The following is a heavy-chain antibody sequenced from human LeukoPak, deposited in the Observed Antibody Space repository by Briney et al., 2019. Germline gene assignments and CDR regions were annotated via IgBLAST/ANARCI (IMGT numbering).Heavy chain of an antibody. CDR1: GYRFTSYW. V-gene: IGHV5-51*01. J-gene: IGHJ3*02. D-gene: IGHD2-2*01. Sequence: GESLKISCKGSGYRFTSYWIGWVRQMPGKGLEWMGIIYPGDSDTRYSPSFQGQVTISADKSISTAYLQWSSLKASDTAMYYCASVCSSTSCNDAFDIWGQGTMVTVSS. CDR3: ASVCSSTSCNDAFDI. CDR2: IYPGDSDT.